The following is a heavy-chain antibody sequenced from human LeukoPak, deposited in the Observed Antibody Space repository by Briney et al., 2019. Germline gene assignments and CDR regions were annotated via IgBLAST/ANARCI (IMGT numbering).Heavy chain of an antibody. Sequence: GGSLRLSCAASGFTFSSYWMSWVRQAPGKGLEWVANIKQDGSEKYNVDSGKGRFTISTDNAKNSLYLQMNSLRAEDTAVYSCARPLFNRYYFDYWGQGTLVTVSS. CDR3: ARPLFNRYYFDY. CDR2: IKQDGSEK. V-gene: IGHV3-7*05. CDR1: GFTFSSYW. J-gene: IGHJ4*02.